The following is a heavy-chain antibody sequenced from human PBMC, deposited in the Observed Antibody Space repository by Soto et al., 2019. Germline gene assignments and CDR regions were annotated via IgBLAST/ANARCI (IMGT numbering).Heavy chain of an antibody. J-gene: IGHJ4*02. Sequence: GGSLRLSCAAAGFTFGGSAMHWVRQASGKGLAWVGHIRSKTNSYATAYAGSVKGRFTISRDDSMNTAYLQMNSLKTEDTAVYFCTRQTDAVQWLVVPTDYNFDYWGQGTLVTVS. CDR1: GFTFGGSA. D-gene: IGHD6-19*01. CDR3: TRQTDAVQWLVVPTDYNFDY. CDR2: IRSKTNSYAT. V-gene: IGHV3-73*01.